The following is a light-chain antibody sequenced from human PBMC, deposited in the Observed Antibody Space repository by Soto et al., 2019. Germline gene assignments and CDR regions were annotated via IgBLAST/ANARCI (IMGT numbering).Light chain of an antibody. CDR2: GAS. Sequence: EIVLTQSPGTLSLSPGERATLSCRASQSVASSSIAWYQQRLGQAPRLLIYGASNRATGIPDRFSGSGSGTDFTLTFSRLDPEDFAVYYCQHYGGSQGTFAQGTKVDIK. J-gene: IGKJ1*01. CDR3: QHYGGSQGT. CDR1: QSVASSS. V-gene: IGKV3-20*01.